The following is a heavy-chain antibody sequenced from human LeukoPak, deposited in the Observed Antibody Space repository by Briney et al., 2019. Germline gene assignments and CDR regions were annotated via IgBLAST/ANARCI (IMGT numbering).Heavy chain of an antibody. J-gene: IGHJ4*02. CDR3: ARDGYKDSYLDY. CDR1: GTHLTHYR. V-gene: IGHV3-7*01. CDR2: IKQDESEK. Sequence: GGTLRLSCQTFGTHLTHYRITWLRQPPPKAPDWLAHIKQDESEKHYVDSVRGRFTISRDNAKNPLFLQMNSLSAEDTAVYYCARDGYKDSYLDYWGQGTLFTVSS. D-gene: IGHD5-24*01.